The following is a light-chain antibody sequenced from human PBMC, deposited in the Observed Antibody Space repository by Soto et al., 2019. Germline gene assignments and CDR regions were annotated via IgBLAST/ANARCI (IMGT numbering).Light chain of an antibody. CDR1: TSDVGAYNY. V-gene: IGLV2-14*01. J-gene: IGLJ1*01. Sequence: QSVLTQPASVSGSPGQSITISCTGSTSDVGAYNYVSWYKHHPGQAPQLMIYEVSNRPSGVSNRFSGSKSGNTASLTISGLQAEDEADYYCCSYTSSRTYVFGTGTKLTVL. CDR2: EVS. CDR3: CSYTSSRTYV.